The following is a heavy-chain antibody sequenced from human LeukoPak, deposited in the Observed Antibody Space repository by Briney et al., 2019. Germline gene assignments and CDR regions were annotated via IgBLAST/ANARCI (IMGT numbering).Heavy chain of an antibody. V-gene: IGHV3-21*01. Sequence: PGGSLRLSCAASGFTFGAYTMNWIRQAPGKGLECVSCIFSRSESILYAESVRGRFTISRDNARNSLYLQMDSLRAEDTAIYYCARDFLHSSISRPFDYWGQGTLVTVSS. J-gene: IGHJ4*02. CDR1: GFTFGAYT. CDR3: ARDFLHSSISRPFDY. D-gene: IGHD2-2*01. CDR2: IFSRSESI.